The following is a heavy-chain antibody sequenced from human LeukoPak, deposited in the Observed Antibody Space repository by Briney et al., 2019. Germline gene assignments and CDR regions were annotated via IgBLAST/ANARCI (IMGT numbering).Heavy chain of an antibody. J-gene: IGHJ6*02. V-gene: IGHV3-53*04. Sequence: TGGSLRLSCAASGFTVSSNYMSGVRQAPGKGLEWVSLIYAGGSTYYAAAVKGRFTISRHNSKNTLHLQLDSLRVEDTAVYYCATAGSSELLWDYAMDVWGQGPTVTVPS. CDR3: ATAGSSELLWDYAMDV. CDR1: GFTVSSNY. CDR2: IYAGGST. D-gene: IGHD1-26*01.